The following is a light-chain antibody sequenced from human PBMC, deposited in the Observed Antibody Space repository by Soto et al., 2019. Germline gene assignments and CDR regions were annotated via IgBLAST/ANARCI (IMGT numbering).Light chain of an antibody. CDR1: SSDIGGYNS. V-gene: IGLV2-8*01. CDR2: DVS. J-gene: IGLJ1*01. Sequence: QSVLTQSPSASGSPGQSVTISCTGTSSDIGGYNSVSWYQQHPGKAPKVMIYDVSKRPSGVPDRFSGSKSGNTASLTVSALLTEDEADYYCSSYTDRNNLVFGTGTKVTVL. CDR3: SSYTDRNNLV.